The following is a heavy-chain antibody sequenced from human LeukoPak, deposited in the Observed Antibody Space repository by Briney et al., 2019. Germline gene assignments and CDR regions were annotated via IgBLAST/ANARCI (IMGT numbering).Heavy chain of an antibody. J-gene: IGHJ6*03. D-gene: IGHD3-3*01. CDR2: ISYDGSNE. V-gene: IGHV3-30*04. CDR3: SKTSLSDSSGHYYYMDV. CDR1: GFTFSSYV. Sequence: GGSLRLSCAASGFTFSSYVMHWVRQAPGKGLEWVAIISYDGSNEYYADSMKGRFTISRDNSKNTVYLQIYSLTPDDTAVYFCSKTSLSDSSGHYYYMDVWGKGTTVTISS.